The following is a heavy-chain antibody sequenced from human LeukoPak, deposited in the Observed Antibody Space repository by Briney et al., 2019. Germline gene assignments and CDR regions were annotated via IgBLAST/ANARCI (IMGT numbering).Heavy chain of an antibody. V-gene: IGHV3-23*01. CDR3: AKWTRATLFRGDRARFDS. Sequence: GGSLRLSCAASGFIFNDYAMSWVRQVPGKGLECVSVISASGGKTYYADSVKGRFTISRDTSKTTISLQMNSLRVEDSAVYYCAKWTRATLFRGDRARFDSWGQGTLVTVSS. D-gene: IGHD3-10*01. J-gene: IGHJ4*02. CDR2: ISASGGKT. CDR1: GFIFNDYA.